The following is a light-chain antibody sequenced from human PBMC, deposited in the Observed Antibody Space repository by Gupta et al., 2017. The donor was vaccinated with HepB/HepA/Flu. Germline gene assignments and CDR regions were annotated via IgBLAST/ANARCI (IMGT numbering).Light chain of an antibody. CDR3: QQTYNMPLT. Sequence: DIQLTQSPSSLSASVGDRVTITCRASQTIITYLNWYQQQPGKAPKVLIYAATILQSGVPSRFSGSRSGTXFTLTIXSLQPEDFATYYCQQTYNMPLTFGXGTKVDIK. CDR1: QTIITY. V-gene: IGKV1-39*01. J-gene: IGKJ4*01. CDR2: AAT.